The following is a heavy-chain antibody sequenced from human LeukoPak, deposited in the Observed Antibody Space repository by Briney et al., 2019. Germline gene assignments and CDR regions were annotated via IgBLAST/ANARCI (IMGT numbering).Heavy chain of an antibody. Sequence: PGGSLRLSCAASGFTFDDYAMHWVRQAPGKGLEWVSGISWNSGSIGYADSVKGRFTISRDNAKNSLYLQMNSLRAEDTAVYYCARYPLAAGLFHWGQGTLVTVSS. J-gene: IGHJ4*02. D-gene: IGHD6-13*01. CDR1: GFTFDDYA. CDR3: ARYPLAAGLFH. V-gene: IGHV3-9*01. CDR2: ISWNSGSI.